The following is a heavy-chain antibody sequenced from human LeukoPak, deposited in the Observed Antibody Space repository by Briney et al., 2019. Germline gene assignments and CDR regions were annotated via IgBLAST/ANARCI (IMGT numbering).Heavy chain of an antibody. J-gene: IGHJ4*02. CDR2: ISYDGSNK. CDR1: GFTFSSYG. V-gene: IGHV3-30*18. CDR3: AKDMVGRGYCSSTSCYVLDY. D-gene: IGHD2-2*01. Sequence: GGSLRLSCAASGFTFSSYGMHWVRQAPGKGLEWVAVISYDGSNKYYADSVKGRFTISRDNSKSTLYLQMNSLRAEDTAVYYCAKDMVGRGYCSSTSCYVLDYWGQGTLVTVSS.